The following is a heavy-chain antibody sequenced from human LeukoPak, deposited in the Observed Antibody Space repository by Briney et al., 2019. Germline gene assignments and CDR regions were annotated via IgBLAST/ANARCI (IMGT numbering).Heavy chain of an antibody. CDR3: VKGLAAAGTNY. J-gene: IGHJ4*02. V-gene: IGHV3-64D*09. CDR2: ISSNGGST. CDR1: GFTFSSYA. D-gene: IGHD6-13*01. Sequence: GGSLRLSCSASGFTFSSYAMHWVRQAPGKGLEYVSTISSNGGSTYYADSVKGRFTIPRDNSKNTLYLQMSSLRVEDTAVYYCVKGLAAAGTNYWGQGTLVTVSS.